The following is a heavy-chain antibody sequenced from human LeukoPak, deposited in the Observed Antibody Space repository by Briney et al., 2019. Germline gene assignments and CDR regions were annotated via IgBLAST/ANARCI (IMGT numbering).Heavy chain of an antibody. Sequence: PSQTLSLTCTVSGGSISSGDYYWSWIRQPPGKGLEWIGYIYYSGSTYYNPSLKSRVTISVDTSKNQFSLKLSSVTAADTAVYYCARGKKGVVGATTLDYWGQGTLVTVSS. D-gene: IGHD1-26*01. CDR1: GGSISSGDYY. CDR2: IYYSGST. J-gene: IGHJ4*02. V-gene: IGHV4-30-4*01. CDR3: ARGKKGVVGATTLDY.